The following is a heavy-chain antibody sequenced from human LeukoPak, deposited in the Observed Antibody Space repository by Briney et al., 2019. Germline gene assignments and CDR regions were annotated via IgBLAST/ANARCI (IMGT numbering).Heavy chain of an antibody. CDR1: GGSISSYY. D-gene: IGHD2-2*01. V-gene: IGHV4-59*08. J-gene: IGHJ5*02. CDR3: ARADVVPAPGSWFDP. Sequence: SETLSLTCTVSGGSISSYYWSWIRQPPGKGLEWIGYIYYSGSTYYNPSLKSRVTISVDTSKNQFSLKLSSVTAADTAVYYCARADVVPAPGSWFDPWGQGTLVTVSS. CDR2: IYYSGST.